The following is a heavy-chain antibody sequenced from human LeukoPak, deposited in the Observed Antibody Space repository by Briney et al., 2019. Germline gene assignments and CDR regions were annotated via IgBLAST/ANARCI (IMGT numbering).Heavy chain of an antibody. V-gene: IGHV3-7*01. CDR1: GFTYSNSW. CDR3: TRVSILEVEDY. CDR2: IKPDGSEK. D-gene: IGHD1-26*01. Sequence: PGGSLRLSCAASGFTYSNSWMNWVRQAPGKGLEWVANIKPDGSEKYYVDSVKGRFTISRDNADNLLYLQMNSLRVEDTAVYFCTRVSILEVEDYWGQGTLATVSS. J-gene: IGHJ4*02.